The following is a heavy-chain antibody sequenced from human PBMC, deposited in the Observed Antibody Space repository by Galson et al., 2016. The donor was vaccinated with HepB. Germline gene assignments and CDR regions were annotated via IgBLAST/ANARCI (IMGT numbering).Heavy chain of an antibody. D-gene: IGHD3-16*01. CDR2: IWYDGSNK. V-gene: IGHV3-33*01. Sequence: SLRLSCAASGFIFRSYGMHWVRQAPGKGLEWVAVIWYDGSNKYYVDSVKGRFTISRDNSKNTLFLQMNRLRAEDTAVYYCARDRHQINDYGAYDAFDIWGQGTMVTVSS. J-gene: IGHJ3*02. CDR3: ARDRHQINDYGAYDAFDI. CDR1: GFIFRSYG.